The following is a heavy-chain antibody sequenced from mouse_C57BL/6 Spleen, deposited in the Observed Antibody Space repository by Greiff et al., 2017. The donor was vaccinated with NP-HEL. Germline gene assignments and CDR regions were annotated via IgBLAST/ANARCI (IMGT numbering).Heavy chain of an antibody. CDR3: AKGGYYYGSSPYYAMDY. CDR1: GFTFSDYG. V-gene: IGHV5-17*01. J-gene: IGHJ4*01. Sequence: EVQRVESGGGLVKPGGSLKLSCAASGFTFSDYGMHWVRQAPEKGLEWVAYISSGSSTIYYADTVKGRFTISRDNAKNTLFLQMTSLRSEDTAMYYCAKGGYYYGSSPYYAMDYWGQGTSVTVSP. D-gene: IGHD1-1*01. CDR2: ISSGSSTI.